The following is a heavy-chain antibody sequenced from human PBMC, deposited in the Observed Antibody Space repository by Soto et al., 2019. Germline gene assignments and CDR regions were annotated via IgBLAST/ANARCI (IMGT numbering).Heavy chain of an antibody. CDR1: GFTFSSYG. J-gene: IGHJ4*02. D-gene: IGHD2-15*01. Sequence: ESGGGVVQPGRSLRLSCAASGFTFSSYGMHWVRQAPGKGLEWVAVIWYDGSNKYYADSVKGRFTISRDNSKNTLYLQMNSLRAEDTAVYYCARDGVVVVAATPFPDYWGQGTLVTVSS. CDR2: IWYDGSNK. CDR3: ARDGVVVVAATPFPDY. V-gene: IGHV3-33*01.